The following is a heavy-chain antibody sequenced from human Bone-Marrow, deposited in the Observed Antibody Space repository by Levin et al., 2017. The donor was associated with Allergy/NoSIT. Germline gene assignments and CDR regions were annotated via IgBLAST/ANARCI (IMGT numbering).Heavy chain of an antibody. D-gene: IGHD3-22*01. CDR3: VQGTVAVLTSGHFQR. V-gene: IGHV3-9*01. J-gene: IGHJ1*01. CDR1: GFTFDDYA. Sequence: QTGGSLRLSCAASGFTFDDYAMHWVRQAPGKGLEWVSGISWNGGSIAYVDSVKGRFTISRDNAKNSLYLEMNSLRAEDTAFYYCVQGTVAVLTSGHFQRWGQGTLVTVSS. CDR2: ISWNGGSI.